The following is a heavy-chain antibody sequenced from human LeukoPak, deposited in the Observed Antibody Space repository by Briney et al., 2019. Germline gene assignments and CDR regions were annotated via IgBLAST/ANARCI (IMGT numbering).Heavy chain of an antibody. CDR2: IYYSGVT. Sequence: SETLSLTCTVSGGSISSYYWTWIRQPPGKGLEWIGYIYYSGVTNYNPSLMSRVTISVDTSKNQFSLKLSSVTAADTAVYYCARGVEYSSSSGLGYWGQGTLVTVSS. D-gene: IGHD6-6*01. CDR1: GGSISSYY. J-gene: IGHJ4*02. CDR3: ARGVEYSSSSGLGY. V-gene: IGHV4-59*01.